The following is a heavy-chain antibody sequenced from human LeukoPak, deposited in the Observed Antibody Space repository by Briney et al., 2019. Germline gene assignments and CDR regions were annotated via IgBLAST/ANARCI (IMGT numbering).Heavy chain of an antibody. D-gene: IGHD3-3*01. J-gene: IGHJ4*02. CDR3: ASNTLFSEWLLPDY. Sequence: SETLSLTCTVSGGSISSSSYYWGWIRQPPGKGLEWIGSIYYSGSTYYNPSLKSRVTISVDTSKNQFSLKLSSVTAADTAVYYCASNTLFSEWLLPDYWGQGTLVTVSS. CDR1: GGSISSSSYY. CDR2: IYYSGST. V-gene: IGHV4-39*01.